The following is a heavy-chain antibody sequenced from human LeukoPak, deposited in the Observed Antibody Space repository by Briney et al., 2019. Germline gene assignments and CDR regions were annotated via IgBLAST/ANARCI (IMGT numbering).Heavy chain of an antibody. J-gene: IGHJ6*02. CDR1: GYTFTSYG. D-gene: IGHD3-16*02. Sequence: ASVKVSCKASGYTFTSYGISWVRQAPGQGLEWMGWISAYNGNTNYAQKLQGRVTMTTDTSTSTAYMELRSLRSDDTAVYYCARRHDYVWGSYRSHGMDVWGQGTTVTVSS. CDR3: ARRHDYVWGSYRSHGMDV. CDR2: ISAYNGNT. V-gene: IGHV1-18*01.